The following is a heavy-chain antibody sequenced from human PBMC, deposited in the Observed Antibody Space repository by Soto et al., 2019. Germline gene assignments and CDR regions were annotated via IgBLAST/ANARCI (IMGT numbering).Heavy chain of an antibody. CDR2: IIPIFGTP. Sequence: QVQLVQSGAEVKKPGSSVKVSCKASGVTFSRQDMRWVRQAPGQGLEWMGGIIPIFGTPQYAEKFQDRVTITADESTSTDYMELSSLTSEATAVYYWATNEGRDGYSFDYWGQGTLVTVSS. J-gene: IGHJ4*02. V-gene: IGHV1-69*01. CDR3: ATNEGRDGYSFDY. CDR1: GVTFSRQD. D-gene: IGHD5-12*01.